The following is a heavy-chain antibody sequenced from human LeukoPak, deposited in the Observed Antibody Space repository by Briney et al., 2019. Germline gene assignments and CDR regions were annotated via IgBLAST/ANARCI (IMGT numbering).Heavy chain of an antibody. J-gene: IGHJ5*02. D-gene: IGHD5-12*01. V-gene: IGHV3-30*04. Sequence: GGSLRLSCAASGFTFSVYPIHWVRQAPGKGLEWVAVISYDGSNKYYGDPVKGRFTISRDNSKNTVHLQMNSLRPEDTAVYYCARGRDGIVANWFDPWGQGTLVTVSS. CDR1: GFTFSVYP. CDR2: ISYDGSNK. CDR3: ARGRDGIVANWFDP.